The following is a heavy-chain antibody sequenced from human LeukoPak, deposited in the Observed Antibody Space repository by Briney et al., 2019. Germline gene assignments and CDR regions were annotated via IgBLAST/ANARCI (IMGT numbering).Heavy chain of an antibody. D-gene: IGHD3-10*01. CDR3: ARGKRWSGSYSARFDY. CDR2: INPSGGST. J-gene: IGHJ4*02. V-gene: IGHV1-46*01. Sequence: ASGKVSCKASGHTFTSYYMHWVRQAPGQGLEWMGIINPSGGSTSYAQKFQGRVTMTRDMSTSTVYMELSSLRSEDTAVYYCARGKRWSGSYSARFDYWGQGTLVTVSS. CDR1: GHTFTSYY.